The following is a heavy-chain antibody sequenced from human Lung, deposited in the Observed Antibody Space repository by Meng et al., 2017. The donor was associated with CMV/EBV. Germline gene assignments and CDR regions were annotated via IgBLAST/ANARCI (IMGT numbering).Heavy chain of an antibody. V-gene: IGHV3-30*02. Sequence: GGSXRLXCAASGCRFDDYGMHWVRQTPGKGLEWVAFIRHDGTNKFYGDSVKGRFTISRDNSKNTVYLQMNSLRPEETAVYYCAKDLLLFGGPNAYFDQWGQGTLVTVSS. CDR1: GCRFDDYG. J-gene: IGHJ4*02. CDR2: IRHDGTNK. D-gene: IGHD3-16*01. CDR3: AKDLLLFGGPNAYFDQ.